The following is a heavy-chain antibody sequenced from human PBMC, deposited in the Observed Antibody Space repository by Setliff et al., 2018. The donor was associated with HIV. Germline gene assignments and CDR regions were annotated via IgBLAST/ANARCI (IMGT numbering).Heavy chain of an antibody. J-gene: IGHJ4*02. V-gene: IGHV4-31*03. CDR2: ITYSGST. CDR1: GGSISRVGYY. Sequence: PSETLSLTCSVSGGSISRVGYYWSWIRQHPGKGLEWIGYITYSGSTYYNPSLMSRVTISVDTSKNQFSLKLSSVTAADTAVYYCASSPIITNGYYFDYWGPGTLVTVSS. CDR3: ASSPIITNGYYFDY. D-gene: IGHD2-8*01.